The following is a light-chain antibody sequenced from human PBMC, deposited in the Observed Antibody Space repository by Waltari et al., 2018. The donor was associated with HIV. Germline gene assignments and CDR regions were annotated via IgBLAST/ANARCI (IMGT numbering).Light chain of an antibody. CDR3: QSYDISLSASVV. Sequence: QSMLTQPPSVSGAPGQRVTISCTGSSSTIGADYDVHWYQQIPGTAPKLLISGYKNRPAGVPDRFSASKSGTSASLTISGLQAEDEADYFCQSYDISLSASVVFGGGTRLTVL. V-gene: IGLV1-40*01. CDR2: GYK. J-gene: IGLJ2*01. CDR1: SSTIGADYD.